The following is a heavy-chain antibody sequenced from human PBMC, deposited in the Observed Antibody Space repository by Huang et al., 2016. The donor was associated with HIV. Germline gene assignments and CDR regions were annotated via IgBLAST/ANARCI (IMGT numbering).Heavy chain of an antibody. Sequence: QVQLQQWGAELLKPSETLSLTCAVSGGSFSGHYWTWIRQPPGRGLEVMGEISDGGSTTYNPSLKSRVTISGDTSQSQFSLKLNSVTAADTAIYYCARMFKYDSGGYWGNDAFDIWGQGTMVTVSS. D-gene: IGHD3-22*01. J-gene: IGHJ3*02. CDR1: GGSFSGHY. CDR3: ARMFKYDSGGYWGNDAFDI. CDR2: ISDGGST. V-gene: IGHV4-34*02.